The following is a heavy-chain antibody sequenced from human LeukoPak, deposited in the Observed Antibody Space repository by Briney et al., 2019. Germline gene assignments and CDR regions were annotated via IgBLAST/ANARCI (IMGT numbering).Heavy chain of an antibody. D-gene: IGHD4-17*01. J-gene: IGHJ4*02. Sequence: PSDTLSLTCAVSGYSISSSNWWGWIRQPPGKGLEWIGYIYYSGSTNYNPSLKSRVTISVDTSKNQFSLKLSSVTAADAAVYYCARGPVKGFDYWGQGTLVTVSS. CDR3: ARGPVKGFDY. V-gene: IGHV4-28*03. CDR2: IYYSGST. CDR1: GYSISSSNW.